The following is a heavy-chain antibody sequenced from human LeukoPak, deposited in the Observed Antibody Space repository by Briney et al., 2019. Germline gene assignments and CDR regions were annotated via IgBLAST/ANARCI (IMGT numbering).Heavy chain of an antibody. CDR2: ISSSGSTI. CDR3: ARNRATYNWFDL. CDR1: GFTFSDYY. J-gene: IGHJ5*02. V-gene: IGHV3-11*01. Sequence: PGGSLRLSCPASGFTFSDYYMSWIRQAPGKGLEWVSYISSSGSTIDYADSVKCRFTISRDNAKNSLYLQMNSLRAEDTAVYYCARNRATYNWFDLQGQGTLVTVSS.